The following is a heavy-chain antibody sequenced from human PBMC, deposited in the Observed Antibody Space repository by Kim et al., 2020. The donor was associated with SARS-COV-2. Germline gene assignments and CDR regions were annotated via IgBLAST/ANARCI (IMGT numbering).Heavy chain of an antibody. D-gene: IGHD3-10*01. CDR2: INTNTGNP. V-gene: IGHV7-4-1*02. CDR1: GYTFTSYA. J-gene: IGHJ6*02. Sequence: ASVKVSCKASGYTFTSYAMNWVRQAPGQGLEWMGWINTNTGNPTYAQGFTGRFVFSLDTSVSTAYLQISSLRAEDTAVYYCASRGGSYLPDYYYYYGMEVWGQGTTVTVSS. CDR3: ASRGGSYLPDYYYYYGMEV.